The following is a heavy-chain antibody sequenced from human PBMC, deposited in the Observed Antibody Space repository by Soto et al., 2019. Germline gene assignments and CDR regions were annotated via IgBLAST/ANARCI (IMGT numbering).Heavy chain of an antibody. J-gene: IGHJ6*02. CDR2: ITYEGSNK. D-gene: IGHD1-1*01. CDR3: AKARGANNWANYYGLDV. V-gene: IGHV3-30*18. Sequence: PGGSLRLSCAASGFIFANYGMHWVRQAPGKGLEWVALITYEGSNKYYADAVKGRFTISRDNAKNMVSPQMDSLRAEDTAVYYCAKARGANNWANYYGLDVWGQGTTVTVSS. CDR1: GFIFANYG.